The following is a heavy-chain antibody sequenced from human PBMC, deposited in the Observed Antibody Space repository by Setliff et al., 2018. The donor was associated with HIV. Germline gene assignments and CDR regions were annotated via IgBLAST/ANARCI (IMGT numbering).Heavy chain of an antibody. V-gene: IGHV3-11*04. D-gene: IGHD3-22*01. Sequence: PGGSLRLSCAASGFTFSDYYMSWIRQAPGKGLEWVSYISSSGSTIYYADSVKGRFTIPRDNAKNSLYLQMNSLRAEDTAVYYCARRKYYYDSTAYFHYKYYGMDVWGQGTTVTVSS. CDR1: GFTFSDYY. CDR3: ARRKYYYDSTAYFHYKYYGMDV. CDR2: ISSSGSTI. J-gene: IGHJ6*02.